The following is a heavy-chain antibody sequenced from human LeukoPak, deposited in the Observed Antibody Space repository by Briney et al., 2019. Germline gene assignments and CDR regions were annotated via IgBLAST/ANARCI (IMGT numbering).Heavy chain of an antibody. CDR1: GFTVSSNY. CDR2: IYSGGST. V-gene: IGHV3-66*02. D-gene: IGHD2-2*01. J-gene: IGHJ6*03. CDR3: ARGYCRSASCLQRYYMDV. Sequence: PGGTLRLSCAPSGFTVSSNYMSWVRQAPGQGLEGVSVIYSGGSTYYSDSVKGRFPISRDNSKNTLYLQMNSLRAEDTAVDYCARGYCRSASCLQRYYMDVWGKGNTVTVSS.